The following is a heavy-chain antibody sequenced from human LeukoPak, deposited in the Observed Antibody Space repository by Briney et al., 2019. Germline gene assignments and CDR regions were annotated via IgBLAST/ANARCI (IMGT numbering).Heavy chain of an antibody. Sequence: GGSLRLSCAASGFTFSSYGMHWVRQAPGKGLEWVAFIRYDGSNKYYADSVKGRFTISRDNSKNTLYLQMNSLRAEDTAVYYCAKDPPWRYYDSSGYYDYWGQGTLVTVSS. CDR1: GFTFSSYG. D-gene: IGHD3-22*01. CDR2: IRYDGSNK. V-gene: IGHV3-30*02. CDR3: AKDPPWRYYDSSGYYDY. J-gene: IGHJ4*02.